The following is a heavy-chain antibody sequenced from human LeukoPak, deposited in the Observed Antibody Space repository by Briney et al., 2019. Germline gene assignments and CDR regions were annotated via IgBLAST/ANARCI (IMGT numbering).Heavy chain of an antibody. CDR2: INAGNGNT. V-gene: IGHV1-3*01. CDR3: ARGALGSGANDYYYYGMDV. CDR1: GYSFKIYA. Sequence: ASVKVSCEASGYSFKIYAFQWVRQAPGQRLEWMGWINAGNGNTKYSQKYQGRVTITRDTSASTAYMELSSLRSEDTAVYYCARGALGSGANDYYYYGMDVWGQGTTVTVSS. J-gene: IGHJ6*02. D-gene: IGHD2-15*01.